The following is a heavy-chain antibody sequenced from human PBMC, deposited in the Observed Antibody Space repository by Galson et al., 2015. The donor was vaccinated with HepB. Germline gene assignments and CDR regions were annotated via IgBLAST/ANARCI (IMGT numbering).Heavy chain of an antibody. D-gene: IGHD4-17*01. J-gene: IGHJ2*01. Sequence: SLRLSCAASGFSSNKFPMHWVRQAPGKGLEWVAVISYTGSYIAYAEFGRGRFTISRDNSKNALYLQMNSLRVEDTALYYCVRPRGAGAGDYQNWYFDLWGRGTLVTVSS. CDR3: VRPRGAGAGDYQNWYFDL. CDR2: ISYTGSYI. CDR1: GFSSNKFP. V-gene: IGHV3-30-3*01.